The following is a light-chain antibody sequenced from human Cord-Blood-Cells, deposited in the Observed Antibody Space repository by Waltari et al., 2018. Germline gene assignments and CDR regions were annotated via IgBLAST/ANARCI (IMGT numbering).Light chain of an antibody. CDR1: QRVSSY. J-gene: IGKJ5*01. CDR3: QQRSNWPPIT. CDR2: DAS. V-gene: IGKV3-11*01. Sequence: EIVLTQSPATMSLFPGERATLSCRASQRVSSYLAWYQQKPGQAPRLLIYDASNRAPGIPARFSGSGSGTDFTLTISSLEPEDFAVYYCQQRSNWPPITFGQGTRLEIK.